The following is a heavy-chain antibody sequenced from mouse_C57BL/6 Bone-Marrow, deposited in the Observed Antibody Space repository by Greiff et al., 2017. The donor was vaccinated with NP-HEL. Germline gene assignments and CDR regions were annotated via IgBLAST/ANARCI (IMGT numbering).Heavy chain of an antibody. CDR2: IHPNSGST. J-gene: IGHJ1*03. Sequence: VQLQQSGAELVKPGASVKLSCKASGYTFTSYWMHWVKQRPGQGLEWIGMIHPNSGSTNYNEKFKSKATLTVDKSSSTAYMQLSSLTSEDSAVYYCAYGYDVGLLWYFDVWGTGTTVTVSS. V-gene: IGHV1-64*01. CDR1: GYTFTSYW. CDR3: AYGYDVGLLWYFDV. D-gene: IGHD2-2*01.